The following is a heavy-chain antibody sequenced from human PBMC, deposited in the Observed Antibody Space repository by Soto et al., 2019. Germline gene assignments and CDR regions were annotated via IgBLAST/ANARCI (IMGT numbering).Heavy chain of an antibody. CDR1: GGSINSGGYS. CDR2: IYRSGSA. Sequence: QLQLQESGSGLVKPSQKLSLTCTVSGGSINSGGYSWSWIRQPPGKGLEWIGYIYRSGSAYYSPSLQNRVTIAVDTSKNHSSLTLTSVTAADTAVYYCAVSGRGGLDVWGQGTTVTVAS. D-gene: IGHD3-10*01. CDR3: AVSGRGGLDV. V-gene: IGHV4-30-2*01. J-gene: IGHJ6*02.